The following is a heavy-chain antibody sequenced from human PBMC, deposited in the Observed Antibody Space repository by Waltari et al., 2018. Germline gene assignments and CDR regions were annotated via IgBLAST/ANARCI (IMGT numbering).Heavy chain of an antibody. D-gene: IGHD2-15*01. CDR1: GGSIRTHY. J-gene: IGHJ3*02. V-gene: IGHV4-59*08. CDR3: ASDTVLGGFDI. Sequence: QVQLQESGPGLVNPSETLSLTCTVSGGSIRTHYWSWIRQSPGKGLEWIGYSYYTGSTNSNPALKGRVSISVDTSKNQFSLKLTSVTAADTAVYYCASDTVLGGFDIWGQGTMVTVSS. CDR2: SYYTGST.